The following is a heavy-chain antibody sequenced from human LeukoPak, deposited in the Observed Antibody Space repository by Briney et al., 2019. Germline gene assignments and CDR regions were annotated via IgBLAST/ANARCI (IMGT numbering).Heavy chain of an antibody. D-gene: IGHD6-13*01. CDR1: GFTFSSYA. CDR2: ISGSGGST. Sequence: PGGSLRLSCAASGFTFSSYAMSWVRQAPGKGLEWVSAISGSGGSTYYADSVKGRFTISRDNSKNTLYLQMNSLRAEDTAVYYCANDQKTPPVYSSSWYGSYFDYWGQGTLVTVSS. CDR3: ANDQKTPPVYSSSWYGSYFDY. V-gene: IGHV3-23*01. J-gene: IGHJ4*02.